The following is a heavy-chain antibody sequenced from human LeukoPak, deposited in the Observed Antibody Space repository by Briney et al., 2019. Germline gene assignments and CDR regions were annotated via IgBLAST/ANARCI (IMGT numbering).Heavy chain of an antibody. J-gene: IGHJ2*01. V-gene: IGHV1-69*05. D-gene: IGHD2-15*01. CDR1: GDSFSKYA. Sequence: SVKVSCTAFGDSFSKYAISWVRQAPGQGLEWMGGTLPLFATANYAQKFQGRVTITTDESTSTAYMELSSLRSEDTAVYYCARCSGSRCYSHWYFDVWGRGTLVTVSS. CDR2: TLPLFATA. CDR3: ARCSGSRCYSHWYFDV.